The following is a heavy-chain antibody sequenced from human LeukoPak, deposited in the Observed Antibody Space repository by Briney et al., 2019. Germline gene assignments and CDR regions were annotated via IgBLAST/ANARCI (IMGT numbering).Heavy chain of an antibody. Sequence: KPSETLSLTCTVSGGSISSSSYYWGWIRQPPGKGLEWIGSIYYSGSTYYNPSLKSRVTISVDTSKNQFSLKLSSVTAADTAVYYCAVYYYDSSGQLYYFDYWGQGTLVTVSS. CDR1: GGSISSSSYY. J-gene: IGHJ4*02. V-gene: IGHV4-39*07. CDR2: IYYSGST. D-gene: IGHD3-22*01. CDR3: AVYYYDSSGQLYYFDY.